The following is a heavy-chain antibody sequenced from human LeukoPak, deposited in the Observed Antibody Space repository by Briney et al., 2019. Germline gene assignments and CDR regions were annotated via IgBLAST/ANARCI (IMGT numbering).Heavy chain of an antibody. Sequence: SETLSLTCTVSGGSISSYYWSWIRQPPGKGLEWIGRIYTSLSTTYNPSLKSSVAMSVDTYKNQFSLKLSSVTAADTAVYYCARDFYSGSYYFDYWGQGTLVTVPS. CDR3: ARDFYSGSYYFDY. CDR2: IYTSLST. J-gene: IGHJ4*02. CDR1: GGSISSYY. V-gene: IGHV4-4*07. D-gene: IGHD1-26*01.